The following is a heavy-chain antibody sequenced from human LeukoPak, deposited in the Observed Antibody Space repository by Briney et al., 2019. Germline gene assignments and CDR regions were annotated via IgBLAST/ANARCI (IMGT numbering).Heavy chain of an antibody. D-gene: IGHD3-9*01. J-gene: IGHJ3*02. CDR2: IYYSGST. CDR1: GGSISSYY. Sequence: SETLSLTCTVSGGSISSYYWSWLRQPPGKGLEWIGYIYYSGSTNYNPSLTSRVTISVDTSKNQFSLKLSSVTAADTAVYYCARGYYDILTGYYDAFDIWGQGTMVTVSS. CDR3: ARGYYDILTGYYDAFDI. V-gene: IGHV4-59*01.